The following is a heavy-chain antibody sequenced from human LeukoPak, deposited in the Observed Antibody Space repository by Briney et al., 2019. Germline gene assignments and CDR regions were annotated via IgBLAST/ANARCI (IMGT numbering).Heavy chain of an antibody. CDR2: ISYDGSNK. CDR1: GFTSSSYG. CDR3: ARDRYYDSSGYYSTLDY. D-gene: IGHD3-22*01. Sequence: QPGRSLRLSCAASGFTSSSYGMHWVRQAPGKGLEWVAVISYDGSNKYYADSVKGRFTISRDNAKNSLYLQMNSLRAEDTAVYYCARDRYYDSSGYYSTLDYWGQGTLVTVSS. J-gene: IGHJ4*02. V-gene: IGHV3-30*03.